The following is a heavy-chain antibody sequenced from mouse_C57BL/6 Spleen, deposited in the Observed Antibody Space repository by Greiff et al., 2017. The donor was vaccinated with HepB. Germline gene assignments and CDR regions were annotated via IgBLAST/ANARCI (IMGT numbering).Heavy chain of an antibody. D-gene: IGHD2-2*01. CDR2: INPSNGGT. CDR3: ARGGSSMVTTDY. J-gene: IGHJ2*01. Sequence: VQLQQPGTELVKPGASVKLSCKASGNTFTSYWMHWVKRRPGQGLEWIGNINPSNGGTNYNEKFKRKATLTVDKSSSTAYMQLSSLTSEGSAVYYCARGGSSMVTTDYWGERTTLTVSS. V-gene: IGHV1-53*01. CDR1: GNTFTSYW.